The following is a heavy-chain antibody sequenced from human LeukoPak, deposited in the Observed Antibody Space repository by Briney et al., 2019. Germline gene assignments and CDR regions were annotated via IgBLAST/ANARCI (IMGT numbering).Heavy chain of an antibody. J-gene: IGHJ6*03. CDR3: ARPLYCSSTSCHAGGHYYMDV. CDR1: GGSISSSNYY. Sequence: SQTLSLTCTVSGGSISSSNYYWGWIRQPPRKGLEWIVSIYYSGSTYYTPSLKRRVTISVDTSKNQFSLKLSSVTAADTAVYYCARPLYCSSTSCHAGGHYYMDVWGKGTTVTVAS. D-gene: IGHD2-2*01. CDR2: IYYSGST. V-gene: IGHV4-39*01.